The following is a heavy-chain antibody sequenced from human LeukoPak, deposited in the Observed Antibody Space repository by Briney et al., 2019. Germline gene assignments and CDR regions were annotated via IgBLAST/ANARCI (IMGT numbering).Heavy chain of an antibody. J-gene: IGHJ4*02. Sequence: EASVKVSCKASGGTFSSYAISWVRQAPGQGLEWMGGIIPIFGTANYAQKFQGRVTITADESTSTAYMELSSLRSEDTAVYYCARARLGHFWSGLSPDYWGQGTLVTVSS. CDR3: ARARLGHFWSGLSPDY. CDR2: IIPIFGTA. D-gene: IGHD3-3*02. CDR1: GGTFSSYA. V-gene: IGHV1-69*01.